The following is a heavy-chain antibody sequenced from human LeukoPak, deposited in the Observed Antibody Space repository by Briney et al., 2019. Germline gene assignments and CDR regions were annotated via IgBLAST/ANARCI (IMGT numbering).Heavy chain of an antibody. V-gene: IGHV1-2*02. D-gene: IGHD5-12*01. Sequence: ASVKVSCKASGYTFTGYYMHWVRQAPGQGLEWMGWINPNSGGTNYAQKFQGRVTMTRDTSISIAYMVLSRLRSDDTAVYYCARDPRVATITGGYYYYGMDVWGQGTTVTVSS. CDR2: INPNSGGT. J-gene: IGHJ6*02. CDR3: ARDPRVATITGGYYYYGMDV. CDR1: GYTFTGYY.